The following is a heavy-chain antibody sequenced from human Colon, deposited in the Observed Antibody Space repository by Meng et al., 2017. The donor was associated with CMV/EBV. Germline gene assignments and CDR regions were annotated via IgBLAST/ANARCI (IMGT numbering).Heavy chain of an antibody. CDR3: AGIAREIRFGVVTMGHYFDF. V-gene: IGHV3-21*06. CDR2: ISSGGRDI. Sequence: GESLKISWEGSGFTFSSYSMSWVRQAPGKGREWVSSISSGGRDIFYSDSMEGRLAISRDHAENSLSLQMSSLRVEDTAVYFCAGIAREIRFGVVTMGHYFDFWGQGIQVTVSS. CDR1: GFTFSSYS. J-gene: IGHJ4*02. D-gene: IGHD3-3*01.